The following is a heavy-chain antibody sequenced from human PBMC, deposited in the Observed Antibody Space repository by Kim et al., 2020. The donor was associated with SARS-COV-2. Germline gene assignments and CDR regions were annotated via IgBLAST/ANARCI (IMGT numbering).Heavy chain of an antibody. CDR2: ISSSSSYT. CDR1: GFTFSDYY. J-gene: IGHJ5*02. D-gene: IGHD1-26*01. Sequence: GGSLRLSCAASGFTFSDYYMSWIRQAPGKGLEWVSYISSSSSYTNYADSVKGRFTISRDNAKNLLYLQMNSLRAEDTAVYYCASSSGSYDWFDPWGQGTLVTVSS. V-gene: IGHV3-11*03. CDR3: ASSSGSYDWFDP.